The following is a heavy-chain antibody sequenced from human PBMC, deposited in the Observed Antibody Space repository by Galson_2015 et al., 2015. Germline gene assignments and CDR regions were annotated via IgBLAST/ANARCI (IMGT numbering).Heavy chain of an antibody. D-gene: IGHD2-2*01. CDR1: GFTFSSYA. J-gene: IGHJ6*02. CDR2: ISYDGSNK. Sequence: SLRLSCAASGFTFSSYAMHWVRQAPGKGLEWVAVISYDGSNKYYADSVKGRFTISRDNPKNTLYLQMNSLRAEDTAVYYCARDHCSSTSCPPPYYYGMDVWGQGTTVTVSS. CDR3: ARDHCSSTSCPPPYYYGMDV. V-gene: IGHV3-30-3*01.